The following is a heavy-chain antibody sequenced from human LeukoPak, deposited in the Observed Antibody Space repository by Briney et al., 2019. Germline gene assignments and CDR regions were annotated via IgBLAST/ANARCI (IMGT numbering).Heavy chain of an antibody. CDR1: GGSFSGYY. J-gene: IGHJ4*02. CDR3: ARGQGTVTTH. D-gene: IGHD4-17*01. CDR2: INHSGSA. Sequence: SETLSLTCTVSGGSFSGYYCTWIRRPPGKGLEWIGEINHSGSANYNPSLKSRVTISLDTSKNQFSLKLSSVTAADTAVYYCARGQGTVTTHWGQGTLVTVSS. V-gene: IGHV4-34*01.